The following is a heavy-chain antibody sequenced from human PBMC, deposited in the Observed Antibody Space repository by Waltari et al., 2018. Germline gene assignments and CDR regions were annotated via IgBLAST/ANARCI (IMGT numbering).Heavy chain of an antibody. CDR1: GFPFDVYT. CDR2: ISWDGGST. J-gene: IGHJ4*02. CDR3: AKDKESGWSSNFDY. Sequence: EVQLVESGGVVVQPGGSLRLSCAASGFPFDVYTMHGVRQAPGKGLEWVSLISWDGGSTYYADSVKGRFTISRDNSKNSLYLQMNSLRTEDTALYYCAKDKESGWSSNFDYWGQGTLVIVSS. D-gene: IGHD6-19*01. V-gene: IGHV3-43*01.